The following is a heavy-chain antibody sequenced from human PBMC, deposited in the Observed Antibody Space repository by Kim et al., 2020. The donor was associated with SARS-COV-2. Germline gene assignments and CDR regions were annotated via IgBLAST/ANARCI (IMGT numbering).Heavy chain of an antibody. CDR3: ARLGYSSSWSFDY. D-gene: IGHD6-13*01. V-gene: IGHV4-39*07. CDR1: GGSISRSTSY. CDR2: VYYTGST. Sequence: SETLSLTCTVSGGSISRSTSYWGWIRQPPGKGLAYIGSVYYTGSTYNNPSLNSRVTISVDTSKNQFSLKLRSVTAADTAVYYCARLGYSSSWSFDYWGQGALVTVSS. J-gene: IGHJ4*02.